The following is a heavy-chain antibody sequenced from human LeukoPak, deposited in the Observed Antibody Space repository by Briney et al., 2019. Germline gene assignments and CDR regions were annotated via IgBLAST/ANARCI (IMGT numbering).Heavy chain of an antibody. Sequence: SETLSLTCTESGGSFSSGGYYWGRIRQPPGKGLEWIATMYCGSTYYNQSLKSRVTISVDTSNNQFSLKLTSLTAADTAVYYCSRHVGYYYNYMDVWGKGTTVTVSS. D-gene: IGHD3-3*01. CDR2: MYCGST. V-gene: IGHV4-39*01. J-gene: IGHJ6*03. CDR1: GGSFSSGGYY. CDR3: SRHVGYYYNYMDV.